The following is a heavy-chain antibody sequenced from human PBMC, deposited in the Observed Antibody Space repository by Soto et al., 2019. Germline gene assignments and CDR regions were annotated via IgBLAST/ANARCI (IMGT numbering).Heavy chain of an antibody. D-gene: IGHD2-8*01. J-gene: IGHJ3*02. V-gene: IGHV3-33*01. CDR1: GFTFSRYG. CDR2: IWYDGSNK. Sequence: VQLVESGGGVVQPGRSLRLSCAASGFTFSRYGMHWVRQAPGKGLEWVAVIWYDGSNKYYADSVKGRFTISRDNSKNTLYLQTNSLRAEDTAVYYCARVACTNGVCYRSVGTRNAFDIWGQGTMVTVSS. CDR3: ARVACTNGVCYRSVGTRNAFDI.